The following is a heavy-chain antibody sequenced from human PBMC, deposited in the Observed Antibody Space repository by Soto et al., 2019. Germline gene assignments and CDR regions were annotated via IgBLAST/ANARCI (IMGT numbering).Heavy chain of an antibody. CDR3: ARVSAGGRNYYYGMDV. CDR1: GFTFSDHY. V-gene: IGHV3-72*01. Sequence: PWGTLRLSCAASGFTFSDHYMDWIRQAPGKGLEWVGRTRNKANSYTTEYAASVKGRFTISRDDSKNSLYLQMNSLKTEDTAVYYXARVSAGGRNYYYGMDVWGQGTTVTVSS. D-gene: IGHD6-19*01. J-gene: IGHJ6*02. CDR2: TRNKANSYTT.